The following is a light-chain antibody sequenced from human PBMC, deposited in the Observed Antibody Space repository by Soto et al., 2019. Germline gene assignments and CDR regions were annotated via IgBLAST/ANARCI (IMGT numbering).Light chain of an antibody. V-gene: IGKV1-5*01. CDR2: DAS. CDR3: QQYSDSSGA. J-gene: IGKJ1*01. Sequence: DIQVTQSPSTLSASVGDRVTITCGASQSIGTWLAWYQQKPGKAPKLLIFDASTLESGVPSRFNGSGSSTDFTPTISCLQHDDFATYCCQQYSDSSGALGQGTKVYIK. CDR1: QSIGTW.